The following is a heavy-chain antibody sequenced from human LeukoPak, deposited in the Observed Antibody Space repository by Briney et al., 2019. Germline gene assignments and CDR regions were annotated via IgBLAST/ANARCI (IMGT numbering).Heavy chain of an antibody. CDR1: GYTFTSYA. Sequence: GASVKVSCKASGYTFTSYAMNWVRQAPGQGLEWMGWINTNTGNPTYAQGFTGRFVFSLDTSVSTAYLQISSLKAEDTAVYFCARLRTAKGIAVAGTSDYWGQGTLVTVSS. D-gene: IGHD6-19*01. CDR2: INTNTGNP. CDR3: ARLRTAKGIAVAGTSDY. V-gene: IGHV7-4-1*02. J-gene: IGHJ4*02.